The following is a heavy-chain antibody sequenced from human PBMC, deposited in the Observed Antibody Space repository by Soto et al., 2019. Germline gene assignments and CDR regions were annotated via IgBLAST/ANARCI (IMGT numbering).Heavy chain of an antibody. D-gene: IGHD6-19*01. J-gene: IGHJ5*02. V-gene: IGHV4-59*08. CDR1: GGSISSYY. CDR2: IYYSGST. Sequence: PSETLSLTCTVSGGSISSYYWSWIRQPPGKGLEWIGYIYYSGSTNYNPPLKSRVTISVDTSKNQFSLKLSSVTAADTAVYYCARLVAVAGTIWFDPWGQGTLVTVSS. CDR3: ARLVAVAGTIWFDP.